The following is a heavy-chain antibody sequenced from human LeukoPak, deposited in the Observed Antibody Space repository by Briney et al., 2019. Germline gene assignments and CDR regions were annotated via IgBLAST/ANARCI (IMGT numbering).Heavy chain of an antibody. J-gene: IGHJ6*02. CDR1: GGSISSYY. CDR2: IYYSGST. CDR3: ARGSYYAYYGMDV. V-gene: IGHV4-59*01. Sequence: SETLSLTCTVSGGSISSYYWSWVRQPPEKGLEWIGYIYYSGSTNYNPSLKSRVTISVDTSKNQFSLKLSSVTAADTAVYYCARGSYYAYYGMDVWGQGTTVTVSS. D-gene: IGHD1-26*01.